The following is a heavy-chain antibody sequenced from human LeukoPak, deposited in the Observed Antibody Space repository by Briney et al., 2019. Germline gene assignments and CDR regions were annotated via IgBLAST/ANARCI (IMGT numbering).Heavy chain of an antibody. Sequence: GGSLTLSCAASGFTFSSFNKCWVRQAPGKGLEWVSYISSSGSSIHYADSVKGRFTISRDNAENSLYLQMNSLRAEDTAVYYCARDLLGTTVYFDRWGQGILVTVSS. CDR2: ISSSGSSI. J-gene: IGHJ4*02. D-gene: IGHD1-7*01. V-gene: IGHV3-48*03. CDR1: GFTFSSFN. CDR3: ARDLLGTTVYFDR.